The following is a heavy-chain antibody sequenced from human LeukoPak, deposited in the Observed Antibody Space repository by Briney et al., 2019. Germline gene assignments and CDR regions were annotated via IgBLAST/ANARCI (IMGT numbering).Heavy chain of an antibody. CDR2: INPTGGST. Sequence: ASVKVSCKASGYTFTSFYMHWVRQAPGQGLEWMGIINPTGGSTSYAQKYHGRVTMTTDTSTSTVYMELSSLRSEDTAVYYCARDHSTGGNWGQGTLVTVSS. V-gene: IGHV1-46*01. D-gene: IGHD2-8*02. CDR3: ARDHSTGGN. J-gene: IGHJ4*02. CDR1: GYTFTSFY.